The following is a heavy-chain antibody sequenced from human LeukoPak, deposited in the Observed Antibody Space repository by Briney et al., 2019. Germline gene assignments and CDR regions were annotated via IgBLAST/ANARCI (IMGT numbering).Heavy chain of an antibody. CDR2: ISSSSSYI. V-gene: IGHV3-21*01. J-gene: IGHJ4*02. D-gene: IGHD3-22*01. CDR3: ARDSMIVVVIRPLDY. CDR1: GSTFSSYS. Sequence: GGSLRLSCAASGSTFSSYSMNWVRQAPGKGLEWVSSISSSSSYIYYADSVKGRFTISRDNAKNSLYLQMNSLRAEDTAVYYCARDSMIVVVIRPLDYWGQGTLVTVSS.